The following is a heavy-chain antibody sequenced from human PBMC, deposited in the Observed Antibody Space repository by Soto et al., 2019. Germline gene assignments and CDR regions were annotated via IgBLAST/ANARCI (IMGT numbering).Heavy chain of an antibody. CDR3: ARDLVLEWYYRLDV. D-gene: IGHD3-3*01. J-gene: IGHJ6*02. CDR1: GFTFSTYS. Sequence: EVQLVESGGGLVQPGGSLRLSCAASGFTFSTYSMNWVRQAPGKGLEWVSYISSSSSTIYYADSVKGRFTISRDNAKNSLYLQMNSLRDEDTAVYYFARDLVLEWYYRLDVWGQGTTVTVSS. CDR2: ISSSSSTI. V-gene: IGHV3-48*02.